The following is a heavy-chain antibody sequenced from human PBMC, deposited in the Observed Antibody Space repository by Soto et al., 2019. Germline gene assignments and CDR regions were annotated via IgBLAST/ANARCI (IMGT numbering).Heavy chain of an antibody. D-gene: IGHD2-2*01. CDR1: GFTFGSYS. V-gene: IGHV3-48*01. J-gene: IGHJ6*03. CDR3: ARDGVVVVPAAKHDNYYYYMDV. CDR2: ISSSSSTI. Sequence: GGSLRLSCAASGFTFGSYSMNWVRQAPGKGLEWVSYISSSSSTIYYADSVKGRFTISRDNAKNSLYLQMNSLRSEDTAVYYCARDGVVVVPAAKHDNYYYYMDVWGKGTTVTVSS.